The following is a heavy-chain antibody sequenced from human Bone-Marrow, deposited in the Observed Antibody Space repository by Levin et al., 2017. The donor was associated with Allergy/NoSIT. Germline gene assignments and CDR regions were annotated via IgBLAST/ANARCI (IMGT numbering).Heavy chain of an antibody. CDR1: GFTVSSNY. D-gene: IGHD3-10*01. CDR2: IYSGGST. J-gene: IGHJ4*02. CDR3: ARGWFGELLSH. V-gene: IGHV3-53*01. Sequence: ASVKVSCAASGFTVSSNYMSWVRQAPGKGQEWVSVIYSGGSTYYADSVKGRFTISRDNSKNTLYLQMNSLRAEDTAVYYCARGWFGELLSHWGQGTLVTVSS.